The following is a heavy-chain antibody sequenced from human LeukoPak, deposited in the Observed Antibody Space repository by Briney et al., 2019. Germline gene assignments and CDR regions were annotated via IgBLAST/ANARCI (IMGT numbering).Heavy chain of an antibody. CDR2: ISGSGGST. J-gene: IGHJ4*02. D-gene: IGHD3-10*01. CDR3: ARGFSRVRGAHSFDY. Sequence: GVSLRLSCAASGFTFSSYAMSWVRQAPGKGLEWVSAISGSGGSTYYADSVKGRFTISRDNSKNTLYLQMNSLRAEDTAVYYCARGFSRVRGAHSFDYWGQGTLVTVSS. CDR1: GFTFSSYA. V-gene: IGHV3-23*01.